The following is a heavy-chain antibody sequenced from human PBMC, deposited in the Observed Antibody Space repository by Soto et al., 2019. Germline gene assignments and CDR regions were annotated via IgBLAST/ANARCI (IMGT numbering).Heavy chain of an antibody. CDR1: GYTFTGYY. J-gene: IGHJ5*02. V-gene: IGHV1-2*04. CDR3: ARGSGGATRNNWFDP. CDR2: INPNSGGT. D-gene: IGHD1-26*01. Sequence: VASVKVSCKASGYTFTGYYMHWVRQAPGQGLEWMGWINPNSGGTNYAQKFQGWVTMTRDTSISTAYMELSRLRSDDTAVYYCARGSGGATRNNWFDPWGQGTLVTVSS.